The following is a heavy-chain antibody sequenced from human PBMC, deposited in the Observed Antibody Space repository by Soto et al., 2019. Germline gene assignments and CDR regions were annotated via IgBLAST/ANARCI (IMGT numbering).Heavy chain of an antibody. CDR2: MRESGSTT. Sequence: EVQLLESGGGLVQPGGSLRLSCAASGFNFSSYDMNWVRQAPGKGLEWVSAMRESGSTTYYPDSVEGRFTVSRDNSKNTLYLQMNSRSAGDNAVYYCTIDGYYYDRSGYPGPLGFDPWGQGTLVIVSA. D-gene: IGHD3-22*01. V-gene: IGHV3-23*01. CDR3: TIDGYYYDRSGYPGPLGFDP. CDR1: GFNFSSYD. J-gene: IGHJ5*02.